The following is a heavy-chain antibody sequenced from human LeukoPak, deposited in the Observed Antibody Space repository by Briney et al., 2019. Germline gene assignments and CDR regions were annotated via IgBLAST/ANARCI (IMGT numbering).Heavy chain of an antibody. D-gene: IGHD4-17*01. CDR3: ARGGDYGDLRYFDY. CDR1: GGSISSYY. Sequence: SETLSLTCTVSGGSISSYYWSWIRQPPGKGLEWIGYIYYRGSTNCNPSLKSRVTFSVDTSKNQFSLRLNSVTAADTAVYYCARGGDYGDLRYFDYWGQGTLVTVSS. CDR2: IYYRGST. V-gene: IGHV4-59*01. J-gene: IGHJ4*02.